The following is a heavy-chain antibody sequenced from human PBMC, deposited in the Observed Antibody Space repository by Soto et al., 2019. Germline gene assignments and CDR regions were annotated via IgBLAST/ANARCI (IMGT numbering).Heavy chain of an antibody. V-gene: IGHV1-18*01. CDR3: ARVLPPDIAAQHSGDPYSYDCMDV. CDR2: ISIYNGNT. D-gene: IGHD6-6*01. J-gene: IGHJ6*02. Sequence: QVQLVQSGAEVKKPGASVKVSCEASGYIFPSYGISWVRQAPGQGLEWMGWISIYNGNTDYAQNLQGRVTMTTDTSTSTAYMELRSLRFDDTAVYYCARVLPPDIAAQHSGDPYSYDCMDVWVQGTTVTVSS. CDR1: GYIFPSYG.